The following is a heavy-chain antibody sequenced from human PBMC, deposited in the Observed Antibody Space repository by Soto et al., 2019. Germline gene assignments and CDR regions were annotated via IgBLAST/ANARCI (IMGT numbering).Heavy chain of an antibody. J-gene: IGHJ2*01. CDR2: IIPALGIT. CDR1: GGPFSSHT. CDR3: ARPDFGDYWYFDL. D-gene: IGHD4-17*01. V-gene: IGHV1-69*02. Sequence: QDQLVQSGAEVKKPGSSVKVSCKAFGGPFSSHTFSWVRQAPGQGLEWMGRIIPALGITTYAQKFQGRVTITADESVTTVYMELNSLRTEDTAVYYCARPDFGDYWYFDLWGRGTLVTVSS.